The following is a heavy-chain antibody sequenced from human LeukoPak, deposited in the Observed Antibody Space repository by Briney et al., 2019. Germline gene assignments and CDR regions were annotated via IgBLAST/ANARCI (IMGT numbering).Heavy chain of an antibody. D-gene: IGHD6-13*01. CDR2: ISSSSSYI. CDR1: GFTFSSYS. J-gene: IGHJ4*02. V-gene: IGHV3-21*01. CDR3: ARAGIAAAGGFDY. Sequence: PGGSLRLSCAASGFTFSSYSMNWVRQAPGKGLEWVSSISSSSSYIYYADSVKGRFTISRDNAKNSLYLQMNSLRAEDTAVYYCARAGIAAAGGFDYWGQGTLVTVSS.